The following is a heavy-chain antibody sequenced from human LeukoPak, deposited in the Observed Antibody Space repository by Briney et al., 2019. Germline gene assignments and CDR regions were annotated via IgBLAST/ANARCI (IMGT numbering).Heavy chain of an antibody. J-gene: IGHJ4*02. D-gene: IGHD3-9*01. V-gene: IGHV3-21*01. CDR1: GFTFSSYN. Sequence: GGSLRLSCAASGFTFSSYNMNWVRQAPGKGLEWVSSISSSSSYIYYTDSVKGRFTISRDNAKNSLYLQMNSLRAEDTAVYYCARVTLTGYYAFDSWGQGTLVTVSS. CDR3: ARVTLTGYYAFDS. CDR2: ISSSSSYI.